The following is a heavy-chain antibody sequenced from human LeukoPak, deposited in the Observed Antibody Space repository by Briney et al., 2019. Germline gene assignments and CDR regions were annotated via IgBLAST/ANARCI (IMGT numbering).Heavy chain of an antibody. CDR1: GGSISSGGYS. V-gene: IGHV4-30-4*07. CDR3: ARGAVVEWLLAFDY. Sequence: PSETLSLTCAVSGGSISSGGYSWSWIRQPPGKGLEWIGYIYYSGSTYYNPSLKSRVTISVDTSKNQFSLKLSSVTAADTAVYYCARGAVVEWLLAFDYWGQGTLVTVSS. D-gene: IGHD3-3*01. CDR2: IYYSGST. J-gene: IGHJ4*02.